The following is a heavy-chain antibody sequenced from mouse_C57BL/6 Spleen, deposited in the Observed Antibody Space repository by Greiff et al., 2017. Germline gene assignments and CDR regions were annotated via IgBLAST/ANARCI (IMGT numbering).Heavy chain of an antibody. Sequence: EVMLMEPGGGLVQPGGSLSLSCAASGFTFTDYYMSWVRQPPGKALEWLGFIRNIANGYTTEYSASVKGRFTISIDNSQSILYLQMNALRAEDSATYYCARYRYPSYWYFDVWGTGTTVTVSS. D-gene: IGHD2-12*01. CDR1: GFTFTDYY. CDR3: ARYRYPSYWYFDV. J-gene: IGHJ1*03. CDR2: IRNIANGYTT. V-gene: IGHV7-3*01.